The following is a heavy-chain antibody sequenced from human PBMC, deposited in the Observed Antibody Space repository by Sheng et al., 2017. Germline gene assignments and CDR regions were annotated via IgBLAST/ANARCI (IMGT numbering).Heavy chain of an antibody. CDR3: ARLRSDAFDI. Sequence: PGQGLEWMGWILPILGVVNYAQKFQGAVTITADKSTTTAFMELSSLTSEDTAVYYCARLRSDAFDIWGQGTMVTVSS. CDR2: ILPILGVV. V-gene: IGHV1-69*02. J-gene: IGHJ3*02.